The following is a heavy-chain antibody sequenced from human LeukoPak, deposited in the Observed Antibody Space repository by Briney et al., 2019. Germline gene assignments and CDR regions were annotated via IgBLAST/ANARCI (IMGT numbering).Heavy chain of an antibody. Sequence: GGSLRLSCAASGFTFSSYAMHWVRQAPGKGLEWVAVISYDGSNKYYADSVKGRFTISRDNSKNTLYLQMNSLRAEDTAVYYCARDSWYDSYLDYWGQGTLVTVSS. V-gene: IGHV3-30-3*01. J-gene: IGHJ4*02. CDR1: GFTFSSYA. CDR2: ISYDGSNK. CDR3: ARDSWYDSYLDY. D-gene: IGHD6-13*01.